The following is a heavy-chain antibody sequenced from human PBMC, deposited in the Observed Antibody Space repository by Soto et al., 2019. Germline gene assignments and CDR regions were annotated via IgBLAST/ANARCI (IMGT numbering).Heavy chain of an antibody. Sequence: SETLSLTCTVSGGSISSYYWSWIRQPPGRGLEWIGYIYYSGSTNYNPSLKSRVTISVDTSKNQFSLKLSSVTAADTAVYYCARVGGYSYGSFDYWGQGTLVTVSS. D-gene: IGHD5-18*01. CDR2: IYYSGST. J-gene: IGHJ4*02. V-gene: IGHV4-59*01. CDR3: ARVGGYSYGSFDY. CDR1: GGSISSYY.